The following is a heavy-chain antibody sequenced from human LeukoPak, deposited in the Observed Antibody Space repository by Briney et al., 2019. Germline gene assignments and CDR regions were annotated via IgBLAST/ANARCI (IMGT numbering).Heavy chain of an antibody. D-gene: IGHD3-3*01. CDR3: ARDSKVVRNAVWRGYHQPSNHKYYYVDV. CDR1: GGTCSSYA. V-gene: IGHV1-69*05. CDR2: IIPIFGTA. Sequence: SVKVSCKASGGTCSSYAISWVRQAPGQGLEWMGGIIPIFGTANYAQKFQGRVTITTDESTSTAYMELNSLRFEDTALYYCARDSKVVRNAVWRGYHQPSNHKYYYVDVWGRGTTVTVSS. J-gene: IGHJ6*03.